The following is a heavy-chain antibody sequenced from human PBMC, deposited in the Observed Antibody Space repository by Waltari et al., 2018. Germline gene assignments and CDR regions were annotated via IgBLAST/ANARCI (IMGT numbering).Heavy chain of an antibody. Sequence: VQLVESGGGAVQPGRSLRLSCAATGFTFSSYALHWVRQAPGKGLEWVAVIYSGGSTYYADSVKGRFTISRDNSKNTLYLQMNSLRAEDTAVYYCARGGDSGYYPAYFDYWGQGTLVTVSS. CDR1: GFTFSSYA. J-gene: IGHJ4*02. CDR3: ARGGDSGYYPAYFDY. CDR2: IYSGGST. D-gene: IGHD3-22*01. V-gene: IGHV3-53*01.